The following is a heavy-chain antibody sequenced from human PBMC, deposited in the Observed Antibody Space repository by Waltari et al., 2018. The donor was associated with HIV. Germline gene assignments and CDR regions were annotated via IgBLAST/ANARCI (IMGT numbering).Heavy chain of an antibody. D-gene: IGHD6-13*01. Sequence: EVQLVESGGGLVQPGRSLRLSCAASGFTFAAYAMHWVRQAPGKGLGGVSGISWNSGSIGYADSVKGRFTISRDNAKNSLYLQMNSLRAEDTALYYCAKAVSIAAAGRFDYWGQGTLVTVSS. CDR2: ISWNSGSI. CDR3: AKAVSIAAAGRFDY. CDR1: GFTFAAYA. J-gene: IGHJ4*02. V-gene: IGHV3-9*01.